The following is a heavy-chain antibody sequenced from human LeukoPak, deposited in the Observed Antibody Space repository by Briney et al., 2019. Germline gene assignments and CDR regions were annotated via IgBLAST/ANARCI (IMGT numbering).Heavy chain of an antibody. Sequence: GGSLRLSCAASGFTFSSYTMHWVRQAPGKGLEWVAVISYDGSGKFYADSVKGRFTISRDNSKNTLYLQMNSLGTEDTALYYCARVETRQREAPDYWGQGTLVTVSS. J-gene: IGHJ4*02. CDR3: ARVETRQREAPDY. D-gene: IGHD6-6*01. CDR1: GFTFSSYT. V-gene: IGHV3-30-3*01. CDR2: ISYDGSGK.